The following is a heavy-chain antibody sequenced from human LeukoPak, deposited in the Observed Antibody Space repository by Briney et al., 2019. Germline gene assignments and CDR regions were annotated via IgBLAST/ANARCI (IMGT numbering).Heavy chain of an antibody. D-gene: IGHD4-11*01. CDR2: FDPEDGET. J-gene: IGHJ6*04. CDR3: ATTDPRFYSNYVYYYGMDV. V-gene: IGHV1-24*01. CDR1: GGTFSSYA. Sequence: ASVKVSCKASGGTFSSYAISWVRQAPGKGLEWMGGFDPEDGETIYAQKFQGRVTMTEDTSTDTAYMELSSLRSEDTAVYYCATTDPRFYSNYVYYYGMDVWGKGTTVTVSS.